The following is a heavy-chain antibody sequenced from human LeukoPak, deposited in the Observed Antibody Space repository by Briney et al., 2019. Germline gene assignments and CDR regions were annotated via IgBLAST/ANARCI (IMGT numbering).Heavy chain of an antibody. CDR2: ISAYNGNT. CDR1: GYTFTIYG. CDR3: ARESISYFDY. Sequence: ASVTVSFTASGYTFTIYGISWVRQAPGQGLEWMGWISAYNGNTNYAQKLQGRVTMTTDTSTSTAYMELRSLRSDDTAVYYCARESISYFDYWGQGTLVTVSS. J-gene: IGHJ4*02. D-gene: IGHD3-3*02. V-gene: IGHV1-18*04.